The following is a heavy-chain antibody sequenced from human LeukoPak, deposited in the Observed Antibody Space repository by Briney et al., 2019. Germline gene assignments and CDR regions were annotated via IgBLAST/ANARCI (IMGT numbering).Heavy chain of an antibody. CDR2: ISGSDGST. J-gene: IGHJ5*02. D-gene: IGHD6-6*01. V-gene: IGHV3-23*01. CDR3: AKGKGYSSSSSDH. CDR1: GFTFNSHA. Sequence: PGGSLRLSCAASGFTFNSHAMNWVRQAPGKGLEWVSAISGSDGSTYYVDSVKGRFTISRDNSKNTLYLQMNSLRAEDTAVYHCAKGKGYSSSSSDHWGQGTLVTVSS.